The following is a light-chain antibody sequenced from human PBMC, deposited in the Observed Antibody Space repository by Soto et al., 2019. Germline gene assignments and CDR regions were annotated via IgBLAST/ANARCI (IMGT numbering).Light chain of an antibody. J-gene: IGKJ1*01. CDR3: QKYNSAPWT. Sequence: DIQLTQSPSSLSASVGDRVTITCRASQTIDTYLNWYQHKPGTAPKVLIYAATYLQNGVPSRFSGTGSGADFTLTISSLQPEDFATYYCQKYNSAPWTFGQGTKVDIK. V-gene: IGKV1-39*01. CDR2: AAT. CDR1: QTIDTY.